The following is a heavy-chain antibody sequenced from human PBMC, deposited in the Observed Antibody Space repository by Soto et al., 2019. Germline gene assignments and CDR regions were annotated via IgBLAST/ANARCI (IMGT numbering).Heavy chain of an antibody. Sequence: APLSLTCAFYGGSFSGYYWSWIRQPPGKGLEWIGEINHSGSTNYNPSLKSRLTISVDTSKNQFSLKLSSVTAAETAVYYCASLSTSHRYPPWVPRDYWGQATLVTVSS. V-gene: IGHV4-34*01. D-gene: IGHD1-1*01. CDR3: ASLSTSHRYPPWVPRDY. J-gene: IGHJ4*02. CDR2: INHSGST. CDR1: GGSFSGYY.